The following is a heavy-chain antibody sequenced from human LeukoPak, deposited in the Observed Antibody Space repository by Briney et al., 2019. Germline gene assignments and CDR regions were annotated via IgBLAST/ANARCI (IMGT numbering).Heavy chain of an antibody. CDR2: ISYDGSNK. Sequence: PGRSLRLSCAASGFTFSNYAMHWVRQAPGKGLEWVAVISYDGSNKYYADSVRGRFTISRDNSKNTLYLQMNSLRAEDTAVYYCARGAIAWGQGTLVTVSS. CDR1: GFTFSNYA. J-gene: IGHJ5*02. D-gene: IGHD2/OR15-2a*01. V-gene: IGHV3-30-3*01. CDR3: ARGAIA.